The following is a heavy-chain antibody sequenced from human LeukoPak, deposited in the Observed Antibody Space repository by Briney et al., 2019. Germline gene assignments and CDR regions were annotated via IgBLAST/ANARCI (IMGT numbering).Heavy chain of an antibody. J-gene: IGHJ4*02. D-gene: IGHD2-21*01. CDR1: GDTFSTSA. CDR3: ARNLGEPTDY. CDR2: IIPVLGLP. V-gene: IGHV1-69*04. Sequence: SVKVSCKASGDTFSTSAINWVRQAPGQGLEWMGRIIPVLGLPNYAQTFQGRVTITADKSTSTAYMELSSLTSEAAAIYYCARNLGEPTDYWGQGTLVTVSS.